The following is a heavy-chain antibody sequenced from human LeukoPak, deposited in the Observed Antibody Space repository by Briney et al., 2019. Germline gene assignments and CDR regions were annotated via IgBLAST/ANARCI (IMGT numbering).Heavy chain of an antibody. CDR3: ARETAGTEVDAFDI. CDR1: GGSISSYY. CDR2: IYYSGST. Sequence: SETLSLTCTVSGGSISSYYWSWIRQPPGKGLEWIGYIYYSGSTNYNPSLKSRVTISVDTSKNQSSLKLSSVTAADTAVYYCARETAGTEVDAFDIWGQGTMVTVSS. D-gene: IGHD6-13*01. J-gene: IGHJ3*02. V-gene: IGHV4-59*01.